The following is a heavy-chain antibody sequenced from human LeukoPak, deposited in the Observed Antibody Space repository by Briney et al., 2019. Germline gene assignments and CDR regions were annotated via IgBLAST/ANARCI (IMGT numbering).Heavy chain of an antibody. CDR3: ARVSYSSGWFFDY. CDR1: GFTFSSFN. V-gene: IGHV3-21*01. J-gene: IGHJ4*02. CDR2: ISSTSTYI. Sequence: GVLILSCAASGFTFSSFNMSWVRQAPGKGLEWVSSISSTSTYIYDADSVKGRFTISRDNAKSSLYLQMNSLRAEDTAVYYCARVSYSSGWFFDYWGQGTLVTVSS. D-gene: IGHD6-19*01.